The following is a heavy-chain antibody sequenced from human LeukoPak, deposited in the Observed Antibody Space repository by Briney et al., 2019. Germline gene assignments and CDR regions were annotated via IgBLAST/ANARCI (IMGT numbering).Heavy chain of an antibody. Sequence: SETLSLTCAVYGGSFSGYYWSWIRQPPGKGLEWIGEINHSGSTNYNPSLKSRVTISVDTSKNQFSLKLSSVPAADTAVYYCARSPRGWYYDSSGPLDYWGQGTLVTVSS. CDR1: GGSFSGYY. V-gene: IGHV4-34*01. J-gene: IGHJ4*02. D-gene: IGHD3-22*01. CDR3: ARSPRGWYYDSSGPLDY. CDR2: INHSGST.